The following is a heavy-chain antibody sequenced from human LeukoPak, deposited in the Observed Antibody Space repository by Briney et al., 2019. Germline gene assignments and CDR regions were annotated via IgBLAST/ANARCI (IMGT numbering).Heavy chain of an antibody. Sequence: PSETLSLTCTVSGGSISSGGYYWSWIRQHPGKGLEWIGYIHHSGSTYYNPSLKSRLIISLDTSKNRFSLKLNSVTAADTAVYYCANYGSGSYRFDPWGQGTLVTVSS. J-gene: IGHJ5*02. CDR3: ANYGSGSYRFDP. CDR1: GGSISSGGYY. V-gene: IGHV4-31*03. CDR2: IHHSGST. D-gene: IGHD3-10*01.